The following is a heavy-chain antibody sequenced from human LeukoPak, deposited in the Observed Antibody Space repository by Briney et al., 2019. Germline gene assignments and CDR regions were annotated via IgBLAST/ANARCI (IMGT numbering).Heavy chain of an antibody. J-gene: IGHJ5*01. Sequence: PGGSLRLSCAASGFIFSTNWMSWFRQAPGKGLEWVAHTKPDGSETSYVDSVKGRFTISRDNAKNSLYLQMYSLRADDTAVYYCATAVSVAGDSWGQGTLVTVSS. V-gene: IGHV3-7*01. CDR1: GFIFSTNW. D-gene: IGHD6-19*01. CDR2: TKPDGSET. CDR3: ATAVSVAGDS.